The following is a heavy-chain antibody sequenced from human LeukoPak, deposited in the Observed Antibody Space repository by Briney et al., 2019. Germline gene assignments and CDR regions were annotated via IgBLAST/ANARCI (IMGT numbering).Heavy chain of an antibody. CDR3: ARGTAVAGT. Sequence: SETLSLTCTVPGDSISNYYWSWIRQPPGKGLEWIGYIYYSGSTNYNPSLKSRVTISVDTSKKQFSLRLNSVTAADTAVYYCARGTAVAGTWGQGTLVTVSS. J-gene: IGHJ5*02. CDR2: IYYSGST. CDR1: GDSISNYY. V-gene: IGHV4-59*01. D-gene: IGHD6-19*01.